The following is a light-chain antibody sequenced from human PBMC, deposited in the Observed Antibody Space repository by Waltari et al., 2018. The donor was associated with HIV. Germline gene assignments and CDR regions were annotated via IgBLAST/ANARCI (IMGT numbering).Light chain of an antibody. CDR1: QSLVPTDGYTY. J-gene: IGKJ2*01. V-gene: IGKV2-30*02. Sequence: DVVVTQSPLSLSVSPGPPASISCKSRQSLVPTDGYTYLNWFRQRPGQSPRRLIYNASNRDSGVPDRFSGSGSGTDFTLEINRVEAEDVGVYYCMQGTHWPPGYTFGQGTKLEIK. CDR2: NAS. CDR3: MQGTHWPPGYT.